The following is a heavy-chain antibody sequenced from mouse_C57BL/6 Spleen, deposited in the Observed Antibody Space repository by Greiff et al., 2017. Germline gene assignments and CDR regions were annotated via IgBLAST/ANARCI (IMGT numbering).Heavy chain of an antibody. CDR3: ARHYSNDGEGAMDY. V-gene: IGHV7-3*01. D-gene: IGHD2-12*01. CDR2: IRNKANGYTT. CDR1: GFTFTDYY. Sequence: EVMLVESGGGLVQPGGSLSLSCAASGFTFTDYYMSWVRQPPGKALEWLGFIRNKANGYTTEYSASVKGRFTISRDNSQSILYLQMNALRAEDSATYYCARHYSNDGEGAMDYWGQGTSVTVSS. J-gene: IGHJ4*01.